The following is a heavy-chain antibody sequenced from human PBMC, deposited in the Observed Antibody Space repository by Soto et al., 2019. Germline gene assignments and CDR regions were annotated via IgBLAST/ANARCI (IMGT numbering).Heavy chain of an antibody. CDR2: IDSDGTDT. V-gene: IGHV3-23*05. D-gene: IGHD6-25*01. CDR3: EPGSLAAGSDCFDS. J-gene: IGHJ5*01. Sequence: GGSLRLSCEASGFTFYTYAMIWVRQAPGKGLEWVTAIDSDGTDTYYADFVKGRFTVSRDNSKNTLHLQMRSLTAEDTALYYCEPGSLAAGSDCFDSWGPGTLVTVSS. CDR1: GFTFYTYA.